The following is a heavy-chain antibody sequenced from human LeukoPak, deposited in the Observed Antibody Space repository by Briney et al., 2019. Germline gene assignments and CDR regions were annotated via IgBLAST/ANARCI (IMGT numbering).Heavy chain of an antibody. CDR1: GYTFSNYG. D-gene: IGHD5-12*01. Sequence: GASVKVSCKASGYTFSNYGITWVRQAPGQGLEWMGWINIYNGNTNYAQKFQGRVTTTTDTSTSTAYMELRSLRYDDTAVYYCARVNSGYDFDYWGQGTLVTVAS. CDR3: ARVNSGYDFDY. V-gene: IGHV1-18*01. J-gene: IGHJ4*02. CDR2: INIYNGNT.